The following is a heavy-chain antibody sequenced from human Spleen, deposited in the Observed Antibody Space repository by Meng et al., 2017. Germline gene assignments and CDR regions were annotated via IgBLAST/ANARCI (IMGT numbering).Heavy chain of an antibody. V-gene: IGHV3-30*18. D-gene: IGHD6-19*01. Sequence: QVQLVESGGGVVQPGRSLRLSCAASEFTFNNYDMHWVRQAPGKGLKWVAVISYDGSTGRFTISRDNSKNTAYLQMNSLGPEDTPVYHCAKGGRYSSGYDSWGQGTLVTVSS. CDR2: ISYDGS. CDR1: EFTFNNYD. J-gene: IGHJ4*02. CDR3: AKGGRYSSGYDS.